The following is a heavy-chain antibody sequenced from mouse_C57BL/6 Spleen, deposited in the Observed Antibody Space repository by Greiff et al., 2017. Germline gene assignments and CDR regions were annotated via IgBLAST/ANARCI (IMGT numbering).Heavy chain of an antibody. CDR3: TRKVYYDYDGWYFDV. V-gene: IGHV1-15*01. D-gene: IGHD2-4*01. Sequence: QVQLQQSGAELVRPGASVTLSCKASGYTFTDYEMHWVKQTPVHGLEWIGAIDPETGGTAYNQKFKGKAILTADKSSSTAYMERRSLTSGDSAVYYCTRKVYYDYDGWYFDVWGTGTTVTVSS. J-gene: IGHJ1*03. CDR1: GYTFTDYE. CDR2: IDPETGGT.